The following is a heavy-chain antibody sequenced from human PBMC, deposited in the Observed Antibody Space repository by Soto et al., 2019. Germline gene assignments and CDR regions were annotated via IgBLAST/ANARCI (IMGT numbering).Heavy chain of an antibody. Sequence: QVQLVQSGPEVKKPGASVKVSCQASGYSISAYYIHWVRQAPGQGLEWMGWIDPKNGGTVSAQKCQGRLTMTRDTSISTVYMDLSGLTSDDTALYYCGRDDYGIFPYWGQGSLVTVSS. CDR3: GRDDYGIFPY. V-gene: IGHV1-2*02. D-gene: IGHD3-10*01. J-gene: IGHJ4*02. CDR2: IDPKNGGT. CDR1: GYSISAYY.